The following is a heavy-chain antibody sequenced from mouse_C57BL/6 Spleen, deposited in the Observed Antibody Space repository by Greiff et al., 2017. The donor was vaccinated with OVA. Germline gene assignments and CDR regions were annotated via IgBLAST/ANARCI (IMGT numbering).Heavy chain of an antibody. CDR1: GFTFSSYA. CDR2: ISDGGSYT. Sequence: EVQLVESGGGLVKPGGSLKLSCAASGFTFSSYAMSWVRQTPEKRLEWVATISDGGSYTYYPDNVKGRFTISRDNAKNNLYLQMSHLKSEDTAMYYCAREGDVRNYFDYWGQGTTLTVAS. V-gene: IGHV5-4*01. CDR3: AREGDVRNYFDY. J-gene: IGHJ2*01.